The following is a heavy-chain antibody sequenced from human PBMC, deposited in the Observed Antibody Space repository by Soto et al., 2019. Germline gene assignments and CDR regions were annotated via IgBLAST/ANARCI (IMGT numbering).Heavy chain of an antibody. V-gene: IGHV1-69*12. CDR2: IMPVFPTP. CDR1: GGTFSTSA. J-gene: IGHJ6*02. D-gene: IGHD1-1*01. Sequence: QVQLVQSGAEVKKPGSSVKVSCKAYGGTFSTSAISWVRQAPGQGLEWVGGIMPVFPTPDYAQKFQGRVTITADESITTAYLELTSLRTDDTAVYYCERDKDRLQLGENYYYCLDAWGQGTAITVSS. CDR3: ERDKDRLQLGENYYYCLDA.